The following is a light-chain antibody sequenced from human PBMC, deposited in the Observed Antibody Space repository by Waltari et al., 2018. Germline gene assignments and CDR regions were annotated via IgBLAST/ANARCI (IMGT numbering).Light chain of an antibody. Sequence: DVVMTQSPLSRPVPLGQPASISCTSSQSIVHSAGNTYLNWFQQRPGQSPMRLIYKVSNRDSGVPDRFSGSGSGTDFTLKISRVEAEDVGVYYCMQGTHWPPWTFGQGTKVEIK. V-gene: IGKV2-30*02. CDR1: QSIVHSAGNTY. CDR3: MQGTHWPPWT. J-gene: IGKJ1*01. CDR2: KVS.